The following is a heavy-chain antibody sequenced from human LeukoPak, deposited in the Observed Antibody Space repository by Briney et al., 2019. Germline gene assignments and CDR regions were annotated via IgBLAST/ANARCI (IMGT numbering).Heavy chain of an antibody. CDR1: EFTFSTNW. J-gene: IGHJ4*02. D-gene: IGHD3-22*01. CDR3: ARVETAHYYDSSGPVEY. Sequence: PGGSLRLACAASEFTFSTNWMSWVRQAPGKGLEWVANIKQDASETYYVDSVKGRFTISRDNAKNSVYLQMNSLRAEDTAVYYCARVETAHYYDSSGPVEYWGQGTLVTVSS. V-gene: IGHV3-7*01. CDR2: IKQDASET.